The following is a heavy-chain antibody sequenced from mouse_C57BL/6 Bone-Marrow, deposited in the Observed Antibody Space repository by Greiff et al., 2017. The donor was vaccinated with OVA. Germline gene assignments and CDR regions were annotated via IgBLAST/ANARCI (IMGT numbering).Heavy chain of an antibody. CDR3: ARGGDLFYYGSWFAY. D-gene: IGHD1-1*01. J-gene: IGHJ3*01. Sequence: VQLQQPGAELVKPGASVKLSCKASGYTFTSYWMHWVKQRPGRGLEWIGRIDPNSGGTKYNEKFKSKATLTVDKPSSTSYMQLSSLTSEDSAVYYCARGGDLFYYGSWFAYWGQGTLVTVSA. CDR2: IDPNSGGT. CDR1: GYTFTSYW. V-gene: IGHV1-72*01.